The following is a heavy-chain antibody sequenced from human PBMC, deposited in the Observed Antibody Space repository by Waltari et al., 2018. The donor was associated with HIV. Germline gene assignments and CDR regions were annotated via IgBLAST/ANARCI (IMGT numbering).Heavy chain of an antibody. CDR3: AREAYYYDSSGYRFDY. Sequence: QVQLQESGPGLVKPSQTLSLTCTVSGGSISSGGYYCSWFRQHPGKGLEWIGYIYYSWSTYYNPSLKSRVTISVDTSKNQFSLKLSSVTAADTAVYYCAREAYYYDSSGYRFDYWGQGTLVTVSS. J-gene: IGHJ4*02. CDR2: IYYSWST. D-gene: IGHD3-22*01. CDR1: GGSISSGGYY. V-gene: IGHV4-31*03.